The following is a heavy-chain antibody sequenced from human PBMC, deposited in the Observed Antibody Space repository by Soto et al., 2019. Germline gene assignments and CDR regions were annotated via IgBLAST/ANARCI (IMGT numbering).Heavy chain of an antibody. V-gene: IGHV4-59*01. J-gene: IGHJ5*02. CDR1: GDSLSDYY. CDR2: IYYTGST. D-gene: IGHD4-17*01. Sequence: SETLSLTCTVSGDSLSDYYWSWIRQPPGKGLEWIGYIYYTGSTDYSPSLRSRVTISGDTAKNQISLKLSSVTAADTALYYCARRLSGDFGHFFDTWGQGILVTLSS. CDR3: ARRLSGDFGHFFDT.